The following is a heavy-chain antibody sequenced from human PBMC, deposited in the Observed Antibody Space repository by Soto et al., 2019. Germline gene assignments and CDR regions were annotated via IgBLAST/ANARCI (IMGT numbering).Heavy chain of an antibody. D-gene: IGHD2-2*01. CDR3: ARGRIVVVPAARGFYYYYGMDV. CDR1: GGSFSGYY. Sequence: SETLSLTCAVYGGSFSGYYWSWIRQPPGKGLEWIGEINHSGSTNYNPSLKSRVTISVDTSKNQLSLKLSSVTAADTAVYYCARGRIVVVPAARGFYYYYGMDVWGQGTTVTVSS. V-gene: IGHV4-34*01. J-gene: IGHJ6*02. CDR2: INHSGST.